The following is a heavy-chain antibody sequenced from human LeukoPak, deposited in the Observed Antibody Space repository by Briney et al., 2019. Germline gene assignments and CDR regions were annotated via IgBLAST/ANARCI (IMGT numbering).Heavy chain of an antibody. CDR3: AKREGFNNGNFDY. D-gene: IGHD5-18*01. CDR2: ISGSGGSR. CDR1: GFTFSSYA. Sequence: TGGSLRLSCAASGFTFSSYAMSWVRQAPGKGLEWLSAISGSGGSRYYSGSLKGRFTISRDNSKNTLDLQMNSLRAEDTAVYYCAKREGFNNGNFDYWGQGALVTVSS. V-gene: IGHV3-23*01. J-gene: IGHJ4*02.